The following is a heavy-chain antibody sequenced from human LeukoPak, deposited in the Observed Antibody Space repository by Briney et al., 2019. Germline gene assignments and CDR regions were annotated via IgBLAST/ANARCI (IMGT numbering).Heavy chain of an antibody. CDR3: AGFRGHWLHR. Sequence: SETLSLTCTVSGGSISSSSYYWGWIRQPPGKWLEWIVSIYYSGSTYYNPSLKSRVTISVDTSKNQFSLKLSSVRAADTAVYYCAGFRGHWLHRWGQGTLVTVSS. V-gene: IGHV4-39*01. J-gene: IGHJ5*02. CDR1: GGSISSSSYY. CDR2: IYYSGST.